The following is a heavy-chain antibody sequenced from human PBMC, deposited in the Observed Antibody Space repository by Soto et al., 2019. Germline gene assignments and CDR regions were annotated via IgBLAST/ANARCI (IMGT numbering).Heavy chain of an antibody. CDR3: GRDDGDRSIDY. V-gene: IGHV3-7*05. D-gene: IGHD4-17*01. Sequence: EVQLVESGGGLVQPGGSLGLSCTVSGFAFNDYWLHWVRQAPGKELEWVASIRQDGNAKYYVNSVRGRFSISRDNAKKSPYLQMDSLRADDTAVYYCGRDDGDRSIDYWGQGTLVTVSS. CDR2: IRQDGNAK. CDR1: GFAFNDYW. J-gene: IGHJ4*02.